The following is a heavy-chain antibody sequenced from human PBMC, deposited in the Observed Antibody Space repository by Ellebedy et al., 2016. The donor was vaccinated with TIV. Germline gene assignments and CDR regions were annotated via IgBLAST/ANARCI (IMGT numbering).Heavy chain of an antibody. D-gene: IGHD4-11*01. CDR2: IDPSDSYS. CDR1: GYSFTNYW. Sequence: KVSCKGSGYSFTNYWISWVRQMPGKGLEWMGRIDPSDSYSKYSPSFQGHVTISADKSISTAYLQWASLKASDTAIYYCARRNSDAFDIWGQGTMVTVSS. V-gene: IGHV5-10-1*01. J-gene: IGHJ3*02. CDR3: ARRNSDAFDI.